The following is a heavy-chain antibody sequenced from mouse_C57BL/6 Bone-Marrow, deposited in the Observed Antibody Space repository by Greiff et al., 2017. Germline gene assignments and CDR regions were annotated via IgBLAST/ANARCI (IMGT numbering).Heavy chain of an antibody. CDR1: GFTFSDYY. V-gene: IGHV5-16*01. Sequence: DVQLQESEGGLVQPGSSMKLSCTASGFTFSDYYMAWVRQVPEKGLEWVANINYDGSSTYYLDSLKSRFIISRDNAKNILYLQMSSLKSEDTATXCCAREAPYGNYFYWYFDVWGTGTTVTVSS. J-gene: IGHJ1*03. CDR3: AREAPYGNYFYWYFDV. D-gene: IGHD2-1*01. CDR2: INYDGSST.